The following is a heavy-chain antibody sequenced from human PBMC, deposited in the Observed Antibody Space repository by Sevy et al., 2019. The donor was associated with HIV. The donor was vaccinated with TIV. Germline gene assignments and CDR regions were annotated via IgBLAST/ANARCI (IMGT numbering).Heavy chain of an antibody. V-gene: IGHV3-7*01. CDR1: GFSLSTYW. Sequence: GGSLRLSCAASGFSLSTYWMSWVRQAPGKGLEWVANIKQDGSVKYYVDSVKGRFTISRDNARNFLYLQMNSLRAEDTARYYCVRAIAADGSFWGQGTLVTVSS. CDR3: VRAIAADGSF. D-gene: IGHD6-13*01. J-gene: IGHJ4*02. CDR2: IKQDGSVK.